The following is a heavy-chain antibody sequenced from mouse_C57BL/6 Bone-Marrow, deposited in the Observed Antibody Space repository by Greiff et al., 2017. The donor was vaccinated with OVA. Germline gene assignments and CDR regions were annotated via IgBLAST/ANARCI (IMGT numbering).Heavy chain of an antibody. J-gene: IGHJ3*02. CDR1: GYAFSSSW. CDR3: AREGYGSSPLGY. V-gene: IGHV1-82*01. CDR2: IYPGDGDT. Sequence: VQLQQSGPELVKPGASVKISCKASGYAFSSSWMNWVKQRPGKGLEWIGRIYPGDGDTNYNGKFKGKATLTADKSSSTAYMQLSSLTSEDSAVYYCAREGYGSSPLGYWGQGTLVTVSA. D-gene: IGHD1-1*01.